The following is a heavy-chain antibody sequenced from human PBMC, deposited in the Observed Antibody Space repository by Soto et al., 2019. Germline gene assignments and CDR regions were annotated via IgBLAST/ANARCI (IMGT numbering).Heavy chain of an antibody. J-gene: IGHJ4*02. CDR3: VKLRLELLYLDS. Sequence: XGSLGLSCAASGFTFNRYGMSWVRQAPGKGLEWVSAISGSGDSTYYADSVKGRFTISRDSSNNTLYLQMNNLRADDTALYFCVKLRLELLYLDSWGLGALVTVSS. V-gene: IGHV3-23*01. D-gene: IGHD1-7*01. CDR2: ISGSGDST. CDR1: GFTFNRYG.